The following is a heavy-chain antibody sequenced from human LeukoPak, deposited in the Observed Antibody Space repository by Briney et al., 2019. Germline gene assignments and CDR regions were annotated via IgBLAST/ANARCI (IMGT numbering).Heavy chain of an antibody. CDR1: GFTFSNHA. Sequence: GGSLRLSCVASGFTFSNHAMNWVRQAPGKGLEWVSYISSSGSTIYYADSVKGRFTISRDNAKNSLYLQMNSLRAEDTAVYYCASVAIRGPYYYYGMDVWGQGTTVTVSS. V-gene: IGHV3-48*03. D-gene: IGHD5-12*01. CDR2: ISSSGSTI. J-gene: IGHJ6*02. CDR3: ASVAIRGPYYYYGMDV.